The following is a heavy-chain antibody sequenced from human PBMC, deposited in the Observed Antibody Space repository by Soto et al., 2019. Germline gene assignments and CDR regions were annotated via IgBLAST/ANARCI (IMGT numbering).Heavy chain of an antibody. V-gene: IGHV3-48*01. CDR3: AKATTNGGWFNPFDS. D-gene: IGHD6-19*01. CDR2: ISSSSSTI. J-gene: IGHJ4*02. CDR1: GFTFSSYS. Sequence: GGFLRLSCAASGFTFSSYSMNWVRQAPGKGLEWVSYISSSSSTIYYADSVKGRFTISRDNAKNSLYLQMNSLTADDTAVYYCAKATTNGGWFNPFDSWGQGALVTVSS.